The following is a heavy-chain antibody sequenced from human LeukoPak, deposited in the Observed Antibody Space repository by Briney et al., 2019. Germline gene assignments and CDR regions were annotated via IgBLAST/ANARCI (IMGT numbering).Heavy chain of an antibody. V-gene: IGHV4-34*01. CDR2: INHSGST. D-gene: IGHD3-22*01. CDR1: GGSFSGYY. CDR3: ARGGIITMIVVPSPRGENAFDI. J-gene: IGHJ3*02. Sequence: TSETLSLTCAVYGGSFSGYYWSWIRQPPGKGLEWIGEINHSGSTNYNPSLKSRVTISVDTSKNQFSLKLSSVTAADTAVYYCARGGIITMIVVPSPRGENAFDIWGQGTMVTVSS.